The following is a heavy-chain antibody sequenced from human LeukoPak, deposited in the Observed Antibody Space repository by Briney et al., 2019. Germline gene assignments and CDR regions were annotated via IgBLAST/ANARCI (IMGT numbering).Heavy chain of an antibody. CDR1: GFTFSSYA. CDR3: ARDPSFGFFDY. Sequence: PGGSLRLSCAASGFTFSSYAMHWVRQAPGKGLEWVAVISYDGSNKYYADSVKGRFTISRDNSKNTLYLQMNSLRAEDTAVYYCARDPSFGFFDYWGRGTLVTVSS. CDR2: ISYDGSNK. D-gene: IGHD3-10*01. V-gene: IGHV3-30*04. J-gene: IGHJ4*02.